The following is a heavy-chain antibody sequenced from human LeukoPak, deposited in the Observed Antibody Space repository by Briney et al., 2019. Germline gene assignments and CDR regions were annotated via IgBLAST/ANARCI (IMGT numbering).Heavy chain of an antibody. CDR3: ARERIAAAGRYYYGMDV. CDR2: INPNSGGT. CDR1: GYTFTGYY. V-gene: IGHV1-2*06. J-gene: IGHJ6*02. Sequence: ASVKVSCKASGYTFTGYYMHWVRQAPGQGLEWMGRINPNSGGTNYAQKFQGRVTMTRDTSISTAYMELSRLRSDDTAVYYCARERIAAAGRYYYGMDVWGQGTTVTVSS. D-gene: IGHD6-13*01.